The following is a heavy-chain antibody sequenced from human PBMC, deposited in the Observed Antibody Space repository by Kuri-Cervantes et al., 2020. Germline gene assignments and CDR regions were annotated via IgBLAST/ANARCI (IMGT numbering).Heavy chain of an antibody. CDR3: AKLRIAAAGFDY. Sequence: SVKVSCKASGYTFTSYAISWVRQAPGQGLEWMGGIIPIFGTANYAQKFQGRVTITADESTSTAYMELSSLRSEDTAVYYCAKLRIAAAGFDYWGLGTLVTVSS. CDR2: IIPIFGTA. CDR1: GYTFTSYA. D-gene: IGHD6-13*01. V-gene: IGHV1-69*13. J-gene: IGHJ4*02.